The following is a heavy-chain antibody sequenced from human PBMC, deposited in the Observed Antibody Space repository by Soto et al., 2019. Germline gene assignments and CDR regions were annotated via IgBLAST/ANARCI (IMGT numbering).Heavy chain of an antibody. CDR1: GGSIRVQSYY. V-gene: IGHV4-39*01. Sequence: SSETLSLTCTVSGGSIRVQSYYWTWIRQTPGKGLEWVGSSYYSGTSYFNPALKGRVTISVDTSTNQVSLRLTSVTAADTAVYYCTRRYNWNDYYFDPWGQGTLVTVSS. CDR3: TRRYNWNDYYFDP. D-gene: IGHD1-20*01. J-gene: IGHJ5*02. CDR2: SYYSGTS.